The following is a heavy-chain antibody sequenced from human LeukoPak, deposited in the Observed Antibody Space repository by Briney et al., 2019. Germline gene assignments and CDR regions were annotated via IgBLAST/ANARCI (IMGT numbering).Heavy chain of an antibody. Sequence: ASVKVSCKASGYTFTSYGISWVRQAPGQGLEWMGWISAYNGNTNYAQKLQGRVTMTTDTSMSTAYMELSRLRSDDTAVYYCAREAAAAAFDYWGQGTLVTVSS. D-gene: IGHD6-13*01. CDR3: AREAAAAAFDY. V-gene: IGHV1-18*01. CDR2: ISAYNGNT. J-gene: IGHJ4*02. CDR1: GYTFTSYG.